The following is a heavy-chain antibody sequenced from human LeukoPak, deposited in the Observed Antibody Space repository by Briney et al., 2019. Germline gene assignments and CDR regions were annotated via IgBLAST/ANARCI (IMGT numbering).Heavy chain of an antibody. CDR3: ARAYSSGWFQAGY. CDR1: GFTFSNYW. Sequence: GGSLRLSCSASGFTFSNYWMSWVRQAPGKGLEWVANIKQDGSEKFHVDSVKGRFTISRDNAKKSLYLQMNSLRAEDTAVYYCARAYSSGWFQAGYWGQGTLVTVSS. D-gene: IGHD6-19*01. J-gene: IGHJ4*02. V-gene: IGHV3-7*04. CDR2: IKQDGSEK.